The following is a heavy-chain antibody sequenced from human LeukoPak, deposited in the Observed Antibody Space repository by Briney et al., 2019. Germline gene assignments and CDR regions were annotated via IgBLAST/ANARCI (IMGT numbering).Heavy chain of an antibody. CDR2: TYYSGST. CDR3: ARYGDYPYYFDY. D-gene: IGHD4-17*01. Sequence: SETLSLTCTVSGGSISSSNYYWGWIRQPPGKGLEWIGSTYYSGSTYYSPSLKSRVTISVDTSKNQFSLKLSSVTAADTAVYYCARYGDYPYYFDYWGQGTLVTVSS. V-gene: IGHV4-39*07. J-gene: IGHJ4*02. CDR1: GGSISSSNYY.